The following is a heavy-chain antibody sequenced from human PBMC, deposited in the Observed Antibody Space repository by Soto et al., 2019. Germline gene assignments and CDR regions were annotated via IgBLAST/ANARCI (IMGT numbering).Heavy chain of an antibody. CDR3: VRPTRFYYDSSGQSAWFDP. J-gene: IGHJ5*02. V-gene: IGHV1-8*01. D-gene: IGHD3-22*01. Sequence: ASVKVSCKASGYTFTSTDINWLRQTAGQGLEWMGWMNPKTANTGYAQKFQGRVTITADEYTTTTYMELSSLRSEDTAVYYCVRPTRFYYDSSGQSAWFDPWGQGTLVTVSS. CDR2: MNPKTANT. CDR1: GYTFTSTD.